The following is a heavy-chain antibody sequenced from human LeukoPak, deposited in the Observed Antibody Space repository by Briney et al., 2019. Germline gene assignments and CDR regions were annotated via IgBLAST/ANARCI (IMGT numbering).Heavy chain of an antibody. D-gene: IGHD6-19*01. V-gene: IGHV4-59*01. CDR1: GGSISSYY. Sequence: SETLSLTCTVSGGSISSYYWSWIRQPPGKGLEWIGYIYYSGSTNYNPSLKSRVTISVDTSKNQFSLKLSSVTAADTAVYYCARDRSSGWYRYYYYYMDVWGKGTTVTVSS. J-gene: IGHJ6*03. CDR2: IYYSGST. CDR3: ARDRSSGWYRYYYYYMDV.